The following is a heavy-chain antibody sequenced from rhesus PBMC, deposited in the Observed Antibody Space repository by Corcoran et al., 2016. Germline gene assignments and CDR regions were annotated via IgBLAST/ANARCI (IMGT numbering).Heavy chain of an antibody. D-gene: IGHD1-1*01. J-gene: IGHJ4*01. V-gene: IGHV4-76*01. CDR1: GASISSGYD. CDR3: AKRAGPFDC. Sequence: QVQLQESGPGVVKASETLSLTCAVSGASISSGYDWSWIRQPPGKGLEWVGYIYGSHGTTNNNPSLRKRVTISKDASRNQFSLKLRSVTAADTAVYYCAKRAGPFDCWGQGVLVTVSS. CDR2: IYGSHGTT.